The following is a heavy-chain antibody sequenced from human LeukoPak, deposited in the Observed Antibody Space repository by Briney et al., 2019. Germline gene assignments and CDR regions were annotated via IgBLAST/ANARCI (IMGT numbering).Heavy chain of an antibody. CDR3: ATEGDYGDYYFDY. J-gene: IGHJ4*02. Sequence: GGSLRLSCTTSGFIFSNHYMNWIRQAPGKGLEWVSYISGSGDYIYYADSVKGRFTISRDNAKNSLYLQMSSLRAEDTAVYYCATEGDYGDYYFDYWGQGTLVTVSS. CDR1: GFIFSNHY. V-gene: IGHV3-11*01. CDR2: ISGSGDYI. D-gene: IGHD4-17*01.